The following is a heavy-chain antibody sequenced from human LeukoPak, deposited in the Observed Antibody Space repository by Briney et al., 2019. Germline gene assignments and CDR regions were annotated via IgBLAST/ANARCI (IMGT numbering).Heavy chain of an antibody. D-gene: IGHD6-19*01. J-gene: IGHJ4*02. CDR1: GFTFDDYT. Sequence: GGSLRLSCAASGFTFDDYTMHWVRQAPGKGLEWVSLIPWDGGITYYADSVKGRFTVSRDNSKNSLYLQMNGLRTDDTAFYYCVKGYSSGWTGCFDFWGQGTLVTVSS. CDR2: IPWDGGIT. V-gene: IGHV3-43*01. CDR3: VKGYSSGWTGCFDF.